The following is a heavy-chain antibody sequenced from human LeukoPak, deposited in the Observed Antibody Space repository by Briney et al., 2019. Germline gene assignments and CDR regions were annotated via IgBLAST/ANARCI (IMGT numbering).Heavy chain of an antibody. V-gene: IGHV3-7*01. CDR3: ARSTFGSGSYGFDY. Sequence: GGSLRLSCAASGFTFSSYWMSWVRQAPGKGLEWVANIKQDGSEKYYVDSVKGRFTISRGNAKNSLYLQMNSLRAEDTAVYYCARSTFGSGSYGFDYWGQGTLVTVSS. CDR1: GFTFSSYW. J-gene: IGHJ4*02. CDR2: IKQDGSEK. D-gene: IGHD3-10*01.